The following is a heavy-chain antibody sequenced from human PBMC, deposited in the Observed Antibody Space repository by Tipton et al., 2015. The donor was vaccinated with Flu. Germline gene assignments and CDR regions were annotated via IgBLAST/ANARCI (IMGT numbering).Heavy chain of an antibody. CDR3: ARLSYYDVDLKNFYFDY. D-gene: IGHD3-10*02. CDR1: GGSVNSYF. Sequence: GLVKPSETLSLTCTVSGGSVNSYFWSWIRQPPGKGLEWIGGLSYSGNTYYTPSLRSRVVISVDTSKSQFSLMLRSVTAADTAVYYCARLSYYDVDLKNFYFDYWGQGALVTVSS. J-gene: IGHJ4*02. V-gene: IGHV4-59*05. CDR2: LSYSGNT.